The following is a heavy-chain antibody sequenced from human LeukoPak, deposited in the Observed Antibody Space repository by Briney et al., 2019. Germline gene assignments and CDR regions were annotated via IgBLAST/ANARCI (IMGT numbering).Heavy chain of an antibody. CDR1: GFTFSSYA. Sequence: GGSLRLSCAASGFTFSSYAMSWVRQAPGKGLEWDSAISGSGGSTYYADSVKGRFTISRDNSKNTLYLQMNSLRAEDTAVYYCAKAEWLRLGINVYWGQGTLVTVSS. D-gene: IGHD5-12*01. J-gene: IGHJ4*02. CDR2: ISGSGGST. V-gene: IGHV3-23*01. CDR3: AKAEWLRLGINVY.